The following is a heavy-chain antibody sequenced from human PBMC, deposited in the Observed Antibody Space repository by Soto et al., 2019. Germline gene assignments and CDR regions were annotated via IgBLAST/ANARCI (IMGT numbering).Heavy chain of an antibody. CDR1: GGSISRSSYY. D-gene: IGHD4-4*01. Sequence: QLQLQESGPGLVKPSETLSLTCTVSGGSISRSSYYWGWIRQPPGKGLEWIGSSYYSGSTYYNPSLKTRVTLPVHWSKSRFHLTLCYVAAQATAVYYCARLTTGGTDPYYYYRDVCGKGSTVTVSS. CDR3: ARLTTGGTDPYYYYRDV. J-gene: IGHJ6*03. V-gene: IGHV4-39*01. CDR2: SYYSGST.